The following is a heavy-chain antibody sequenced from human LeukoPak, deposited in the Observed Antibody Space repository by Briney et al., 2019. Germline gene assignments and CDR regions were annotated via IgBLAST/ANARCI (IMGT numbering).Heavy chain of an antibody. J-gene: IGHJ4*02. Sequence: GGSLRLSCAASGFSFSSYAMHWVRQAPGKGLEGVAVISYDGINKSSPDSVKGRFTISRDNSKNTLHVQMNSLRAEDTAVYYCARELAARRDYFDYWGQGTLVTASS. CDR1: GFSFSSYA. V-gene: IGHV3-30*14. CDR2: ISYDGINK. D-gene: IGHD6-6*01. CDR3: ARELAARRDYFDY.